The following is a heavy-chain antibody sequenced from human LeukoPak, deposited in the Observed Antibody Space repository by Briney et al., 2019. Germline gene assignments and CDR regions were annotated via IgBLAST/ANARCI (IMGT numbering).Heavy chain of an antibody. CDR3: AKDLGKWESLHFFDY. J-gene: IGHJ4*02. CDR1: GFTLSTNA. V-gene: IGHV3-23*01. CDR2: ISGSGAST. D-gene: IGHD1-26*01. Sequence: GGSLRLSCLTAGFTLSTNAMSWVRQAPGKGLEWISGISGSGASTYYADSVKGRFTISRDDSRNTLYLQMNSLRGDDTAVYYCAKDLGKWESLHFFDYWGQGTLVTVSS.